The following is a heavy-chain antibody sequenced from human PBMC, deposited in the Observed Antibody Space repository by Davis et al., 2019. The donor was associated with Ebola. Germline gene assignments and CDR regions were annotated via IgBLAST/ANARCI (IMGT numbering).Heavy chain of an antibody. V-gene: IGHV3-30-3*01. Sequence: GGSLRLSCAASGFTFSSYAMHWVRQAPGKGLKWVAVISYDGTNKYHADSVKGRFTISRDNSKNTLYLQMNNLRAEDTAVYYCATRGYSDGWPDYWGQGALVIVSS. CDR1: GFTFSSYA. J-gene: IGHJ4*02. D-gene: IGHD5-12*01. CDR3: ATRGYSDGWPDY. CDR2: ISYDGTNK.